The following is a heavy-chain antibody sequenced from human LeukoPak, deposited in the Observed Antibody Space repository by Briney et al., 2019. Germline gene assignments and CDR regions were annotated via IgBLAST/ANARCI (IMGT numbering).Heavy chain of an antibody. V-gene: IGHV1-46*01. CDR1: GYTFTSYY. Sequence: ASVKVSCKASGYTFTSYYMHWVRQAPGQGLERMGIINPSGGSTSYAQKFQGRVTMTRDMSTSTVYMELSSLRSEDTAVYYCARDTGSGYYHYYFDYWGQGTLVTVSS. CDR3: ARDTGSGYYHYYFDY. CDR2: INPSGGST. D-gene: IGHD3-22*01. J-gene: IGHJ4*02.